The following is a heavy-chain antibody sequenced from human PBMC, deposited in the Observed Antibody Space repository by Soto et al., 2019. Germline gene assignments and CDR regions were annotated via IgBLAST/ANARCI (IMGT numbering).Heavy chain of an antibody. CDR1: GGSFSGYY. Sequence: PSETLSLTCAVYGGSFSGYYWSWIRQPPGKGLEWIGEINHSGSTNYNPSLKSRVTISVDTSKNQFSLKLSSVTAADTAVYYCAREGRVTTDYWGQGTLVTVSS. V-gene: IGHV4-34*01. CDR2: INHSGST. D-gene: IGHD4-4*01. CDR3: AREGRVTTDY. J-gene: IGHJ4*02.